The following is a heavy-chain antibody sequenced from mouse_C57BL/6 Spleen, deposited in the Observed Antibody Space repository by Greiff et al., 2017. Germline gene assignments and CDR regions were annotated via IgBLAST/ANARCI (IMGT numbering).Heavy chain of an antibody. CDR3: ARRDSSGYVGAD. J-gene: IGHJ3*01. D-gene: IGHD3-2*02. Sequence: QVQLQQPGAELVKPGASVKLSCKASGYTFTSYWMHWVKQRPGQGLEWIGRIHPNSGSTNYNEQFKSKATLTVDKASSTAYMQLSSLTSEDSAVYYCARRDSSGYVGADWGQGTLVTVSA. CDR2: IHPNSGST. V-gene: IGHV1-64*01. CDR1: GYTFTSYW.